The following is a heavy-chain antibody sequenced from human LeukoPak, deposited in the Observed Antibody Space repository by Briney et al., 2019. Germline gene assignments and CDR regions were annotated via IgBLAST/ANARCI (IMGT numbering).Heavy chain of an antibody. D-gene: IGHD2/OR15-2a*01. Sequence: GGSLRHSCAASGFTFSSYSMNWVRQAPGKGLEWVSSISSSSSYAYQADSVKGRFTIFRDNAKNSLYLQMNSLRAEDTAVYYCARVTAYFDAFDIWGQGTMVTVSS. CDR3: ARVTAYFDAFDI. CDR1: GFTFSSYS. CDR2: ISSSSSYA. V-gene: IGHV3-21*01. J-gene: IGHJ3*02.